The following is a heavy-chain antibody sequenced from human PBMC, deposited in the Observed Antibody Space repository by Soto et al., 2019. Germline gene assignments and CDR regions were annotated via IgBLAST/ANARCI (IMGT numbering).Heavy chain of an antibody. J-gene: IGHJ4*02. V-gene: IGHV3-21*01. D-gene: IGHD2-15*01. CDR2: ISGSSASI. CDR1: GFTFSSYY. CDR3: ARGVVLLAVPELDS. Sequence: EVQVVESGGGLVKPGGSLRLSCAASGFTFSSYYMHWVRQAPGKGLEWVSSISGSSASIYYADSVKGRFTISRDNAQKSLYLEMNSLRAEDTAVYFCARGVVLLAVPELDSWGQGTLVTVSS.